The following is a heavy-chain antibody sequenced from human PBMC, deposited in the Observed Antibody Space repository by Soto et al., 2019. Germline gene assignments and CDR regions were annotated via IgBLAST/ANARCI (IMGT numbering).Heavy chain of an antibody. CDR3: SREKTVGGIGIDN. Sequence: QVQLVESGGGVVQPGRALRLSCAASGFTFTNYPMHWVRQAPGKGLEWVAVVSHDGINTYYADSVKGRFTISRDNSKNTQYQQLKCLRTEETTVFYCSREKTVGGIGIDNWGQETLVTVAS. D-gene: IGHD3-16*02. V-gene: IGHV3-30-3*01. CDR1: GFTFTNYP. CDR2: VSHDGINT. J-gene: IGHJ4*02.